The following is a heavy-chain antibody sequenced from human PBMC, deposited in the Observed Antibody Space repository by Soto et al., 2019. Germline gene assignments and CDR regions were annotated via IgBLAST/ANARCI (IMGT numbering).Heavy chain of an antibody. V-gene: IGHV1-69*02. CDR1: GDTFDFYT. CDR2: VNPIVGMS. J-gene: IGHJ4*02. D-gene: IGHD3-10*01. CDR3: ATSYGAGSTHFDT. Sequence: QVQLVQSGAEVKKPGSSVKVYCTASGDTFDFYTFNWVRQAPGRGLEWVGRVNPIVGMSSSALKFQGRVTISAAKSTNTAFMYMTTLTTEDTAVYYCATSYGAGSTHFDTWGQGTLVTVSS.